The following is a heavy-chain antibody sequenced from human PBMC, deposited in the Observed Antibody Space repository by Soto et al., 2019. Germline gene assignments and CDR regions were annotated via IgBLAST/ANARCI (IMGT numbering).Heavy chain of an antibody. Sequence: PGGSLRLSCAASGFTFSSYAMSWVRQAPGKGLEWVSAISGSGGSTYYADSVKGRFTISRDNSKGTLPLQMNSLRAEDTGVYYCAKRGAYDSRGFYPFQYWGQGTLVTVSS. V-gene: IGHV3-23*01. CDR3: AKRGAYDSRGFYPFQY. D-gene: IGHD3-22*01. CDR1: GFTFSSYA. J-gene: IGHJ4*02. CDR2: ISGSGGST.